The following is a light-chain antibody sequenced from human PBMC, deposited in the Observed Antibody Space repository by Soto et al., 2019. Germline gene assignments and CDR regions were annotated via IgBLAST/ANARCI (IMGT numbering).Light chain of an antibody. CDR2: AAS. Sequence: EIVLTQSPGTLSLSPGDSATLSCRTSQSVSTSYLAWYQQKRGQAPRLLIYAASSRATGIPDRFSGSGSGADFTLTISRLGPEYSAVYYCHQHGSSPYMYTFGQGTNLEI. CDR3: HQHGSSPYMYT. J-gene: IGKJ2*01. V-gene: IGKV3-20*01. CDR1: QSVSTSY.